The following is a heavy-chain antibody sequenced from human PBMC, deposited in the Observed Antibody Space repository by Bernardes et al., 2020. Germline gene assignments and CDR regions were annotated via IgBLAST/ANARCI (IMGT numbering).Heavy chain of an antibody. J-gene: IGHJ4*02. CDR1: GGTFSSYA. V-gene: IGHV1-69*13. Sequence: SVKVSCKASGGTFSSYAISWVRQAPGQGLEWMGGIIPIFGTANYAQKFQGRVTITADESTSTAYMELSSLRSEDTAVYYCARGPHYSSGWYGCDYWGQGTLVTVSS. CDR3: ARGPHYSSGWYGCDY. CDR2: IIPIFGTA. D-gene: IGHD6-19*01.